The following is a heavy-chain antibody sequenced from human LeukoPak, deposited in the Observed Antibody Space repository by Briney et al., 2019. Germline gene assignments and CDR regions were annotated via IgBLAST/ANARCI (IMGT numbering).Heavy chain of an antibody. J-gene: IGHJ4*02. V-gene: IGHV4-39*01. CDR2: IFYSGNT. CDR3: ANDGDYGFY. CDR1: GGSISSSSYY. Sequence: SETLSLTCTVSGGSISSSSYYWGWIRQPPGKGLEWIGSIFYSGNTYYNPSLRSRVTIFVDTSKNQFSLKLSSVTAADTAVYYCANDGDYGFYWGQGTLVTVSS. D-gene: IGHD4-17*01.